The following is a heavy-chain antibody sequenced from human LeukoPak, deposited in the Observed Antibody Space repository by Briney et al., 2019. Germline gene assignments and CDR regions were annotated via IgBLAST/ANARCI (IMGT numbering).Heavy chain of an antibody. CDR1: GFTFSSYA. Sequence: GGSLRLSCAASGFTFSSYAMSWVRQAPGKGLEWVSAISVSGGSTYYADSVKGRFTISRDNSKNTLYLQMNSLRAEDTAVYYCAKGSGYYTKFDYWGQGTLVTVSS. V-gene: IGHV3-23*01. CDR3: AKGSGYYTKFDY. D-gene: IGHD3-3*01. J-gene: IGHJ4*02. CDR2: ISVSGGST.